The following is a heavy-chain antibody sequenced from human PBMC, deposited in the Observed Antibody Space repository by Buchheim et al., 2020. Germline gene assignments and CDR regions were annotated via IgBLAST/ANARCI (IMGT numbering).Heavy chain of an antibody. Sequence: QVQLQESGPGLVKPSQTLSLTCTVSGGSISSGSYYWSWIRQPAGKGLEWIGRIYTSGSTNYNPSLKSRVTISVDTSKNQFSLKLSSVTAADTAVYYCARETYYYDSSGYYYTWFDPWGQGTL. J-gene: IGHJ5*02. V-gene: IGHV4-61*02. CDR3: ARETYYYDSSGYYYTWFDP. D-gene: IGHD3-22*01. CDR1: GGSISSGSYY. CDR2: IYTSGST.